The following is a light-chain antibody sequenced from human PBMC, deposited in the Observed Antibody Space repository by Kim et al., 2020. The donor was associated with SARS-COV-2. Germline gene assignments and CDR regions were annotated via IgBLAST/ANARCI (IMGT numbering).Light chain of an antibody. V-gene: IGLV2-14*01. CDR3: SSYTSIINRV. J-gene: IGLJ3*02. CDR1: SSDVGGYNQ. CDR2: EVN. Sequence: QSALTQPASVSGSPGQSITISCTGTSSDVGGYNQVSWYQHHPGKAPKLIIYEVNKRPSGVSNRFSGSKSGNTASLTVSGLQTEDEADYYCSSYTSIINRVLGGGTQLNVL.